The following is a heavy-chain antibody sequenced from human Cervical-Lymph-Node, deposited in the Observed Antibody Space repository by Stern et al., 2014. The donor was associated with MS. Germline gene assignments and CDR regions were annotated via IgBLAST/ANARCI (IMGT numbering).Heavy chain of an antibody. V-gene: IGHV6-1*01. CDR1: GDSVSSNSAA. J-gene: IGHJ5*02. CDR2: TYXRSKWYS. D-gene: IGHD3-3*01. CDR3: ARERPVSGSYEDXHDP. Sequence: QVQLQQSGPGLVKPSQTLSLTCAISGDSVSSNSAAWSWVRQSPSRGLEWLGRTYXRSKWYSDYAESVKSRMTINTDTSKNQFSLHLNSVTPEDTALYYCARERPVSGSYEDXHDPWGQGILVTVSS.